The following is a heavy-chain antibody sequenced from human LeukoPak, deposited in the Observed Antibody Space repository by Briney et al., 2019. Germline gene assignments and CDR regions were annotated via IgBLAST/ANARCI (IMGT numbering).Heavy chain of an antibody. V-gene: IGHV4-59*01. D-gene: IGHD3-22*01. J-gene: IGHJ4*02. CDR3: ARDSRSYERSGYYHFDY. CDR2: IYYNGSP. Sequence: PLETLSLTCTVSGAPLISYYWNWIRQPPGKGLEWIGYIYYNGSPNHNPSLKSRVTMSQDTSKSQFSLKLTSVTAADTAVYYCARDSRSYERSGYYHFDYWGQGSLVTVSS. CDR1: GAPLISYY.